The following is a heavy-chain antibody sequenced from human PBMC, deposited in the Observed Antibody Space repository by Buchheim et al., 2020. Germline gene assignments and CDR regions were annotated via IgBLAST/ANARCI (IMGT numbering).Heavy chain of an antibody. J-gene: IGHJ6*02. Sequence: QVQLVQSGAEVKKPGASVKVSCKASGYTFTNYYMHWVRQAPGQGLEWMGILNPSGGTTIYAQKFQGRFTMTSDTSTSTVYMELSSLRSEDTAVYYCARSGYCSSTSCYLRRMDVWGQGT. V-gene: IGHV1-46*01. CDR3: ARSGYCSSTSCYLRRMDV. CDR1: GYTFTNYY. D-gene: IGHD2-2*01. CDR2: LNPSGGTT.